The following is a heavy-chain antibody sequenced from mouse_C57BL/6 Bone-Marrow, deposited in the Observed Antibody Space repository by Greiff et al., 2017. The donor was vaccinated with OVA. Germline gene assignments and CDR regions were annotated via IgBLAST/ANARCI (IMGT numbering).Heavy chain of an antibody. V-gene: IGHV6-3*01. CDR2: IRLKSDNYAT. J-gene: IGHJ1*03. D-gene: IGHD1-1*01. CDR1: GFTFSNYW. Sequence: EVKLVESGGGLVQPGGSMKLSCVASGFTFSNYWMNWVRQSPEKGLEWVAQIRLKSDNYATHYAESVKGRFTISRDDSKSSVYLQMNNLRAEDTGIYYCTGPYYYGLFDVWGTGTTVTVSS. CDR3: TGPYYYGLFDV.